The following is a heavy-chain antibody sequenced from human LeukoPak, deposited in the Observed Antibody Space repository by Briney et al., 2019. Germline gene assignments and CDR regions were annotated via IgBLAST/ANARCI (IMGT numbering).Heavy chain of an antibody. D-gene: IGHD6-19*01. V-gene: IGHV3-48*01. CDR1: GFTFSSNS. J-gene: IGHJ4*02. CDR2: ISSSGSTI. CDR3: ARWGSYLAIQWLAPLDY. Sequence: GGSLRLSCAASGFTFSSNSMNWVRQAPGKGLEWVSYISSSGSTIYYADSVKGRFTISRDNSKNTLYLQMNSLRAEDTAVYYCARWGSYLAIQWLAPLDYWGQGTLVTVSS.